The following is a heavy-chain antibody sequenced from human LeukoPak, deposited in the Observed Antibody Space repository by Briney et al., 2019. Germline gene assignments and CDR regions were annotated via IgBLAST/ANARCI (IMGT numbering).Heavy chain of an antibody. Sequence: SETLSLTCTISGGSISSFYWSWLRQPPGKGLEWVGYKSGAGRDLYNPSLKSRVTISVDASENQFSLSLRSVTAADTAMYYCARTTRVTPDGRAEYFEDWGQGTLVIVSS. V-gene: IGHV4-59*03. CDR2: KSGAGRD. CDR1: GGSISSFY. J-gene: IGHJ1*01. CDR3: ARTTRVTPDGRAEYFED. D-gene: IGHD4-11*01.